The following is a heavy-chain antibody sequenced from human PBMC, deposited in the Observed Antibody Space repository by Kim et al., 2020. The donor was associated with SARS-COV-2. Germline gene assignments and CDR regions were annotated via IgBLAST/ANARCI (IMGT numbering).Heavy chain of an antibody. V-gene: IGHV3-23*01. D-gene: IGHD3-22*01. Sequence: GGSLRLSCAASGFTFSSYAMSWVRQAPGKGLEWVSAISGSGGSTYYADSVKGRFTISRDNPKNTLYLQMNSLRAEDTAVYYCAKGERITMIVVVSVFDYWGQGTLVTVSS. CDR1: GFTFSSYA. CDR3: AKGERITMIVVVSVFDY. J-gene: IGHJ4*02. CDR2: ISGSGGST.